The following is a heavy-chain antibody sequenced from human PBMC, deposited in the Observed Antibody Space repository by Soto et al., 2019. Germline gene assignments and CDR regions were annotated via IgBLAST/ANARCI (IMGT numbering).Heavy chain of an antibody. D-gene: IGHD6-19*01. CDR2: INHSGST. Sequence: PSETLSLTCAFYGGSFSGYYWSWIRQPPGKGLEWIGEINHSGSTNYNPSLKSRVTISVDTSKNQFSLKLSSVTAADTAVYYCARGGGSGWYYFDYWGQGTLVTVSS. V-gene: IGHV4-34*01. CDR3: ARGGGSGWYYFDY. CDR1: GGSFSGYY. J-gene: IGHJ4*02.